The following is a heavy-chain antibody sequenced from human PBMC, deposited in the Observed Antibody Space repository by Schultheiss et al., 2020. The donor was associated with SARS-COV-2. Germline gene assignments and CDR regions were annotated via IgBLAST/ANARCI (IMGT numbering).Heavy chain of an antibody. Sequence: GESLKISCAASGFTFEDYAMHWVRRAPGKGLEWVSYISTSGSTIYHADSVKGRFTISRDNAKNSLYLQMNSLRAEDTAVYYCARVSGMAAHYYYYGMDVWGQGTTVTVSS. V-gene: IGHV3-48*03. CDR2: ISTSGSTI. CDR3: ARVSGMAAHYYYYGMDV. J-gene: IGHJ6*02. CDR1: GFTFEDYA. D-gene: IGHD3-10*01.